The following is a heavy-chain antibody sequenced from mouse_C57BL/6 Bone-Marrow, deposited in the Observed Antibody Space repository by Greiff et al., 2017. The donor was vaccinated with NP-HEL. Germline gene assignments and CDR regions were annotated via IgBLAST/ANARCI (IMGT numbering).Heavy chain of an antibody. CDR2: IHPNSGST. CDR1: GYTFTSYW. V-gene: IGHV1-64*01. J-gene: IGHJ3*01. CDR3: ARYEYDAGAWFAY. D-gene: IGHD2-4*01. Sequence: QVQLQQPGAELVKPGASVKLSCKASGYTFTSYWMHWVKQRPGQGLEWIGMIHPNSGSTNYNEKFKSKATLTVDKSSSTAYMQLSSLTSEDSAVYYCARYEYDAGAWFAYWGQGTLVTVSA.